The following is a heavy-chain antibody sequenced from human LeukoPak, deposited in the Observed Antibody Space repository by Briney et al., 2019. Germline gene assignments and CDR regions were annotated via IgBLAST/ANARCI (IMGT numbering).Heavy chain of an antibody. CDR1: GYTFTSYG. D-gene: IGHD3-22*01. CDR2: ISAYNGNT. CDR3: ARGAADRITMIVVVTYYYYYMDV. J-gene: IGHJ6*03. V-gene: IGHV1-18*01. Sequence: ASVKVSCKASGYTFTSYGISWVRQAPGQGLEWMGWISAYNGNTNYAQKLQGRVTMTRNTSISTAYMELSSLRSEDTAVYYCARGAADRITMIVVVTYYYYYMDVWGKGTTVTISS.